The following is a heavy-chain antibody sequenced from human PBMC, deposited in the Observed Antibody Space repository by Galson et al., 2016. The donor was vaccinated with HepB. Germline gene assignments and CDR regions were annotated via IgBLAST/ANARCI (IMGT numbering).Heavy chain of an antibody. Sequence: TLSLTCTVSGASISRGGDFWNWIRQHPGKGLEWIGYIYYNGITSYKPSLKSRVSISLDTSKNQFSLNLSSVTAEDTAVYYCAREMWGNERFNYGMDVWGQGTTVTVSS. D-gene: IGHD1-1*01. J-gene: IGHJ6*02. CDR2: IYYNGIT. CDR1: GASISRGGDF. V-gene: IGHV4-31*03. CDR3: AREMWGNERFNYGMDV.